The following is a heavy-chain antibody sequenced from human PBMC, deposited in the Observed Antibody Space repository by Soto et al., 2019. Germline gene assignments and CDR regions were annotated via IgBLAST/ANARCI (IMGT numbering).Heavy chain of an antibody. CDR2: ISPGGEKT. Sequence: EVQLLESGGGLVQPGGSLRLSCAASGFTFSSSAMSWVRQAPGKGLEWVSTISPGGEKTYQGDSAKGRFTISRDNSKNTLYLRMNSLRAVDTAVYFCAKDRGGRGNEIDQWGQGTLVTVS. CDR3: AKDRGGRGNEIDQ. V-gene: IGHV3-23*01. J-gene: IGHJ4*02. CDR1: GFTFSSSA. D-gene: IGHD2-15*01.